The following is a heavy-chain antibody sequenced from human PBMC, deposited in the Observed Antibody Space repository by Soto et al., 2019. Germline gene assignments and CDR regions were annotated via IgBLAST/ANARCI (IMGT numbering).Heavy chain of an antibody. CDR1: GFTFTSSA. V-gene: IGHV1-58*01. D-gene: IGHD3-22*01. J-gene: IGHJ6*02. Sequence: SVKVSCKASGFTFTSSAVQWVRQARGQRLEWIGWIVVGSGNTNYAQKFQERVTITRDMSTSTAYLELSSLRSEDTAVYYCAADRYYYDSSGYFQDYYYYGMDVWGQGTTVTVSS. CDR3: AADRYYYDSSGYFQDYYYYGMDV. CDR2: IVVGSGNT.